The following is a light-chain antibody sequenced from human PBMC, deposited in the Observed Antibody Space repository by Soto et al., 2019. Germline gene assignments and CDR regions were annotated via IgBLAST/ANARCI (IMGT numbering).Light chain of an antibody. J-gene: IGLJ2*01. CDR1: SSSIGTNT. CDR2: RNN. Sequence: QSVLTQPPSASGTPGQRVTISCSGSSSSIGTNTVTWYQQLPGTAPQLLIYRNNQRPSGVPDRFSGSESGTSASLAISGLQSEDEADYYCAAWDVSLVVFGGGTKLTVL. CDR3: AAWDVSLVV. V-gene: IGLV1-44*01.